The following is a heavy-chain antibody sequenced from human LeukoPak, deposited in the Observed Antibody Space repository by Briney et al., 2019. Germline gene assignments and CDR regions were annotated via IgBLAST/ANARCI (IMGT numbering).Heavy chain of an antibody. CDR1: GFTVSSNY. D-gene: IGHD3-22*01. J-gene: IGHJ3*02. Sequence: GGSLRLSCAASGFTVSSNYMSWVRQAPGKGLEWVSVIYSGGSTYYADSVKGRFTISRDNSKNTLYLQMNSLRAEDTAVYYCARDGYYDSSGYYSGAFDIWGQGTMVTVSS. CDR2: IYSGGST. CDR3: ARDGYYDSSGYYSGAFDI. V-gene: IGHV3-53*01.